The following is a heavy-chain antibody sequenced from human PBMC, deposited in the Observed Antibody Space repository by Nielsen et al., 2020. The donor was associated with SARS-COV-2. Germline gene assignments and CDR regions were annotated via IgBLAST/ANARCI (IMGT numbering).Heavy chain of an antibody. CDR3: ARDLQLGGDYGSY. Sequence: GGSLRLSCAASGFTFSSYGMHWVRQAPGKGLEWVAVIWYDGSNKYYADSVKGRFTISRDNSKNTLYLQMNSLRAEDTAVYYCARDLQLGGDYGSYWGQGTLVTVSS. V-gene: IGHV3-33*01. D-gene: IGHD4-17*01. CDR2: IWYDGSNK. CDR1: GFTFSSYG. J-gene: IGHJ4*02.